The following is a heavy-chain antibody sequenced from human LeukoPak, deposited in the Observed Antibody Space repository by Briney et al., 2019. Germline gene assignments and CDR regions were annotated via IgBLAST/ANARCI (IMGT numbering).Heavy chain of an antibody. V-gene: IGHV3-53*01. Sequence: PGGSLRLSCAASGFTFNNAWMSWVRQAPGKGLEWVSVIYSGGNTYHADSVKGRFTISRDNSKNTLYLQMNSLRAEDTAVYYCARNSGSYSGFFGFDYWGQGALVTVSS. CDR1: GFTFNNAW. D-gene: IGHD1-26*01. J-gene: IGHJ4*02. CDR2: IYSGGNT. CDR3: ARNSGSYSGFFGFDY.